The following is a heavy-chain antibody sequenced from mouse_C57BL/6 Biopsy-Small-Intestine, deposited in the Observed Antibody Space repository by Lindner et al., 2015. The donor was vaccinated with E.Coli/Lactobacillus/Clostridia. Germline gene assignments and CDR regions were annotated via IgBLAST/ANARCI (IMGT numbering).Heavy chain of an antibody. V-gene: IGHV1-39*01. D-gene: IGHD2-3*01. CDR3: ARSGYYPFDY. Sequence: VQLQESGPELVKPGASVKISCKASGYSFTDFNMNWVRQSNGKSLEWLGIINPNYGTTSYNQKFKGKATLTVDQSSSTVYMQLSSLTSEDSAVYYCARSGYYPFDYWGQGTTLTVSS. J-gene: IGHJ2*01. CDR1: GYSFTDFN. CDR2: INPNYGTT.